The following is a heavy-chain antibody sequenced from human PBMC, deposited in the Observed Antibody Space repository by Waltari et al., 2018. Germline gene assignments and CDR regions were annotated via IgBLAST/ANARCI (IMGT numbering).Heavy chain of an antibody. D-gene: IGHD3-10*01. CDR2: IFYTGKT. V-gene: IGHV4-39*01. Sequence: QLQLQESGPGLVKPSETPALPCTVSGGPFSSPIAYWGGTRQHPGKGLEWIGSIFYTGKTYSTPSLKSRVTMSIDLSKNHFSLNLTSVNAADTAVYYCARHGGGLLWFGESTPHFDYWGQGILVTVSS. J-gene: IGHJ4*02. CDR1: GGPFSSPIAY. CDR3: ARHGGGLLWFGESTPHFDY.